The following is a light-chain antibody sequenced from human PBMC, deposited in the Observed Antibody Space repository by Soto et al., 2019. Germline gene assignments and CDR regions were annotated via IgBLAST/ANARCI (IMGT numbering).Light chain of an antibody. Sequence: DIQMTQSPSTLSASVGDRVTITCRASQSISSYLSWYQQRPGKAPKLLIYAAFNLEAGVPSRFSGSKAGTEFNFTISRLQADDIATYYCQQSFAIPRTFGQGTKL. V-gene: IGKV1-39*01. CDR1: QSISSY. CDR3: QQSFAIPRT. J-gene: IGKJ1*01. CDR2: AAF.